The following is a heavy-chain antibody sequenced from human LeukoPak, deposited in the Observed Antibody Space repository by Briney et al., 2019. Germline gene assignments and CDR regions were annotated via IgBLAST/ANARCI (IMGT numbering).Heavy chain of an antibody. Sequence: WASVKVSCKASGYTFTGYYMHWVRQAPGQGLEWMGWINPNSGGTNYAQKFQGRVTMTRDTSISTAYMELSRLRSDDTAVYYCARDMSYDLWYFQHWGQGTLVTVSS. CDR2: INPNSGGT. CDR1: GYTFTGYY. V-gene: IGHV1-2*02. J-gene: IGHJ1*01. CDR3: ARDMSYDLWYFQH. D-gene: IGHD3-3*01.